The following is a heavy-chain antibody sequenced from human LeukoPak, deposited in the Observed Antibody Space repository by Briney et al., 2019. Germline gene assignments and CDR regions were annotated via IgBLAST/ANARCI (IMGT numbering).Heavy chain of an antibody. D-gene: IGHD3-3*01. J-gene: IGHJ4*02. CDR1: GGSISSYY. CDR3: ARGLVSEHRGQNLENFFDH. CDR2: FDSSGNT. V-gene: IGHV4-4*07. Sequence: SETLSLTCTVSGGSISSYYWSWIRQPPGKGLEWIGRFDSSGNTRYNPSLESRVTMSLDTSKNQLSLRLNSVTAADTAVYYCARGLVSEHRGQNLENFFDHWGQGILVTVSS.